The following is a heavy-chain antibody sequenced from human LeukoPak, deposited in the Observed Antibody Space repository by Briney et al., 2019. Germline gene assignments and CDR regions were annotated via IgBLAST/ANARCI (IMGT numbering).Heavy chain of an antibody. CDR1: GFTFSSYA. CDR3: ARVREYYDILTGYYTQYGMDV. D-gene: IGHD3-9*01. J-gene: IGHJ6*02. CDR2: ISYDGSNK. Sequence: PGGSLRLSCAASGFTFSSYAMHWVRQAPGKGLEWVAVISYDGSNKNYADSVKGRFTISRDNSKNTLYQQMSSLRAEDTAVYYCARVREYYDILTGYYTQYGMDVWGQGTTVTVSS. V-gene: IGHV3-30-3*01.